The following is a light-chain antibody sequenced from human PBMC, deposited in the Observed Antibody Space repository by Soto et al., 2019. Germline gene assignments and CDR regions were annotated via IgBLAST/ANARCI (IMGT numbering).Light chain of an antibody. CDR3: QQLNNYPLT. J-gene: IGKJ4*01. CDR1: QSITTW. V-gene: IGKV1-5*01. Sequence: DIQMTQSPSTVSASVGDSVTITCRASQSITTWLAWYQQRPGKAPRLLIYAASTLQSGVPSRFSGSGSDTEFTLTISSLQPEDFATYYCQQLNNYPLTFGGGTKVDIK. CDR2: AAS.